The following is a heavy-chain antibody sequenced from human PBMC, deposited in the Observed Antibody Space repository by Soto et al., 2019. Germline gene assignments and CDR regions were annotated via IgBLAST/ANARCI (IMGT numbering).Heavy chain of an antibody. CDR2: INAGNGNT. J-gene: IGHJ4*02. Sequence: QVQLVQSGAEVKKPGASVKVSCKASGYTFTSYAMHWVRQAPGQRLEWMGWINAGNGNTKYSQKFQGRVTITRDTSASTAYMELSSLRTEDTAVYYCARALGVVTDDYWGQGTLVTVSS. D-gene: IGHD2-15*01. V-gene: IGHV1-3*01. CDR3: ARALGVVTDDY. CDR1: GYTFTSYA.